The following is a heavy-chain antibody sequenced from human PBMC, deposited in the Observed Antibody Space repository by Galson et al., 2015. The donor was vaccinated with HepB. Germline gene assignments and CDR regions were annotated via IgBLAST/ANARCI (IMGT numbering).Heavy chain of an antibody. CDR3: ARDGQLVDLFDY. D-gene: IGHD6-6*01. V-gene: IGHV3-21*01. Sequence: SLRLSCAASGFTFSSYSMNWVRQAPGKGLEWVSSISSSSSYIYYADSVKGRFTISRDNAKNSLYLQMNSLRAEDTAVYYCARDGQLVDLFDYWGQGTLVTVSS. J-gene: IGHJ4*02. CDR1: GFTFSSYS. CDR2: ISSSSSYI.